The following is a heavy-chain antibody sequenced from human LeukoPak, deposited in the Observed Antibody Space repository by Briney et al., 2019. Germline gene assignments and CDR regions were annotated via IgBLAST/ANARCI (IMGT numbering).Heavy chain of an antibody. CDR1: GGSISNYY. J-gene: IGHJ2*01. CDR3: ARGMSGDYGVHWYFDL. CDR2: IYYSGSS. V-gene: IGHV4-59*01. D-gene: IGHD4-17*01. Sequence: SETLSLTCAVSGGSISNYYWSWIRQPPGKGLEWIGSIYYSGSSNYNPSLKSRVSISLDTSKNHFSLKLSSVTAADTAVYYCARGMSGDYGVHWYFDLWGRGTLVTVS.